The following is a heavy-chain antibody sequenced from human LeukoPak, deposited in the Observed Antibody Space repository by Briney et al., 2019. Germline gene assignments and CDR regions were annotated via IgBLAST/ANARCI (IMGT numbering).Heavy chain of an antibody. D-gene: IGHD6-19*01. CDR1: GYTFTSYG. CDR3: ARVEQWLARGTEDF. J-gene: IGHJ4*02. Sequence: ASVKVSCKASGYTFTSYGISWVRQAPGQGLEWMGWISAYNGNTNYAQKLQGRVTMTTDTSTSTVYMELRSLRSDDTAVYYCARVEQWLARGTEDFWGQGTLVTASS. V-gene: IGHV1-18*01. CDR2: ISAYNGNT.